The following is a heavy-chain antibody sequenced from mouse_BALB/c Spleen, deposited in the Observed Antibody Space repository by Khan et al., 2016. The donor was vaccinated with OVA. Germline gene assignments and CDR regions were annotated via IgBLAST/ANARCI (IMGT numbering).Heavy chain of an antibody. J-gene: IGHJ3*01. D-gene: IGHD2-2*01. CDR3: ARRGKGYGRGALLAY. CDR2: IWSAGST. V-gene: IGHV2-2*02. CDR1: GFSLPNYS. Sequence: QVQLKESGPGLVQPSQSLSITCTVSGFSLPNYSVHWVRQSPGKGLEWLGVIWSAGSTDYNEAFISRLTISKDNSRSQVFFKMNNLQPNDKAKNYRARRGKGYGRGALLAYGGQGTRVT.